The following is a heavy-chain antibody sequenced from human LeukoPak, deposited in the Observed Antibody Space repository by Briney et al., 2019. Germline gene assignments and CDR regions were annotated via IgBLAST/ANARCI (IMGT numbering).Heavy chain of an antibody. CDR2: LYSDGKT. CDR3: ATQGPKPNNRFDP. Sequence: PGGSLRLSCAASGFTVSSNYMSWVRQAPGEGLEWVAVLYSDGKTYYGDSVKGRFTISRDNSKNTLDLQMNSLRAEDTAVYYCATQGPKPNNRFDPWGQGTLVTVSS. V-gene: IGHV3-53*01. J-gene: IGHJ5*02. CDR1: GFTVSSNY. D-gene: IGHD1/OR15-1a*01.